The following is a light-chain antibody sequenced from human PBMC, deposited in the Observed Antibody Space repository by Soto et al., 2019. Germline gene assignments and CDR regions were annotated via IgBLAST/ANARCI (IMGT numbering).Light chain of an antibody. J-gene: IGKJ4*02. CDR3: QLYGSCFLT. Sequence: EIVLTQSPGTLSFSPGERATLSCRASQSVSSSYLAWYQQKPGQAPRLLIYGASSKATGIPDRFSGSGSGTDFTLTISRQEPEDFEVYYCQLYGSCFLTFGGGXK. CDR2: GAS. CDR1: QSVSSSY. V-gene: IGKV3-20*01.